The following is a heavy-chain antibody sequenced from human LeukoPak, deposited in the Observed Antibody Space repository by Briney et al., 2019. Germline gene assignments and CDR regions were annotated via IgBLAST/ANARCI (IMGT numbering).Heavy chain of an antibody. Sequence: ASVKVSCKASNYTFTSHDISWVRQAPGQGLEWMGWISPYTGNTKYAQKFQGRVTMTTSTSTSIVYMVLRSLRSDDTAVYFCARGGGTWVPFDYWGQGTLVTVSS. J-gene: IGHJ4*02. CDR1: NYTFTSHD. V-gene: IGHV1-18*01. D-gene: IGHD1-1*01. CDR2: ISPYTGNT. CDR3: ARGGGTWVPFDY.